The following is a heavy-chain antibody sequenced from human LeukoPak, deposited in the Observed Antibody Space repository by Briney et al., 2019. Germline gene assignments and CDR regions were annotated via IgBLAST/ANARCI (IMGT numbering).Heavy chain of an antibody. CDR1: GFSISSYY. CDR2: IYHSGDT. D-gene: IGHD6-19*01. CDR3: ARYGVSGWVIDN. Sequence: AETLSLTCAVSGFSISSYYWSWVRQAPGQGLEWIGYIYHSGDTSYNASVKSRVTMSRDKSKKQFYLKMTCVTAADTAVYFCARYGVSGWVIDNWGQGTLVTVSS. J-gene: IGHJ4*02. V-gene: IGHV4-59*08.